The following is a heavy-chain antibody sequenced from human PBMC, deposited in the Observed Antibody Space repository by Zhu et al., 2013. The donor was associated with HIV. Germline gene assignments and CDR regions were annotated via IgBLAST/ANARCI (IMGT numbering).Heavy chain of an antibody. J-gene: IGHJ6*02. CDR2: ISAYNGNT. CDR1: GYTFTSYG. Sequence: QVQLVQSGAEVKKPGASVKVSCKASGYTFTSYGISWVRQAPGQGLEWMGWISAYNGNTNYAQKLQGRVTMTTDTSTSTAYMELRSLRSDDTAVYYCARGGYCSSTSCYTVHYYYGMDVWGQGTTVTVSS. CDR3: ARGGYCSSTSCYTVHYYYGMDV. D-gene: IGHD2-2*02. V-gene: IGHV1-18*01.